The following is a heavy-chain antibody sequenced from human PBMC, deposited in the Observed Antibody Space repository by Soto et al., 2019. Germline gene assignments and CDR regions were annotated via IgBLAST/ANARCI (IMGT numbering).Heavy chain of an antibody. CDR2: INHSGST. Sequence: SETLSLTCAVYGGSFSGYYWSWIRQPPGKGLEWIGEINHSGSTNYNPSLKSRVTISVDTSKNPFSLKLSSVTAADTAVYYCARGLRWTKPYYGMDVWGQGTTVTVSS. CDR3: ARGLRWTKPYYGMDV. CDR1: GGSFSGYY. D-gene: IGHD4-17*01. J-gene: IGHJ6*02. V-gene: IGHV4-34*01.